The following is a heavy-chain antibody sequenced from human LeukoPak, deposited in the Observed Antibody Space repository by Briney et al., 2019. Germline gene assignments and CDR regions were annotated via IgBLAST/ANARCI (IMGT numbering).Heavy chain of an antibody. J-gene: IGHJ4*02. D-gene: IGHD5-12*01. CDR1: GYTFTNYL. V-gene: IGHV1-3*01. Sequence: GASVKVSCKASGYTFTNYLMHWVRQAPRQRLEWMGWINAGNGNTKYSQNFQDRVTITRDTSANTAYMELSSLRSEDTAVYYCARGTAYGGYVNYWGQGTLVTVSS. CDR3: ARGTAYGGYVNY. CDR2: INAGNGNT.